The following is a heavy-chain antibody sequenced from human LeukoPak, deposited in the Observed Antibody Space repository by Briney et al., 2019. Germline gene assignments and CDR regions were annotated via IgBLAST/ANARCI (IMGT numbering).Heavy chain of an antibody. V-gene: IGHV4-39*01. D-gene: IGHD3-9*01. J-gene: IGHJ6*03. Sequence: SETLSLTCTVSGGSITSSSYYWGWIRQPPGKGLEWIGSIYYSGSTYYNPSLKSRVTISVDTSKNQFSLKLSSVTAADTAVYYCARQLRYPYYYMDVWGKGTTVTISS. CDR2: IYYSGST. CDR3: ARQLRYPYYYMDV. CDR1: GGSITSSSYY.